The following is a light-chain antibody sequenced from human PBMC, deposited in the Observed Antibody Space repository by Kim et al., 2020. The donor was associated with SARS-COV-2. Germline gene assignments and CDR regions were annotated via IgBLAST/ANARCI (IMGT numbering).Light chain of an antibody. CDR3: QQYGSSPGT. CDR2: GAS. Sequence: PGKRSTLSCRASQSVSSSYLAWYQQKPGQAPRLLIYGASSRATGIPDRFSGSGSGTDFTLTISRLEPEDFAVYYCQQYGSSPGTFGQGTKVDIK. J-gene: IGKJ1*01. CDR1: QSVSSSY. V-gene: IGKV3-20*01.